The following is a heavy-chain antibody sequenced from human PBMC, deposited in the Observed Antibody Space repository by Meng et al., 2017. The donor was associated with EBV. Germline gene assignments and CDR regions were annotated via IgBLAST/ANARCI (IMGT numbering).Heavy chain of an antibody. V-gene: IGHV1-8*01. Sequence: QWRLVKSGAEWKNPGASVKVSCNASGYTSTSYDINWVRQATGQGLEWMGWLNPNTGNTGYAQKFKGRVTMTRNTSTSTAYMELTGLKSEDTAIYFCATGGIEAAETSYLDPWGQGTLVTVSS. CDR1: GYTSTSYD. CDR3: ATGGIEAAETSYLDP. J-gene: IGHJ5*02. D-gene: IGHD6-13*01. CDR2: LNPNTGNT.